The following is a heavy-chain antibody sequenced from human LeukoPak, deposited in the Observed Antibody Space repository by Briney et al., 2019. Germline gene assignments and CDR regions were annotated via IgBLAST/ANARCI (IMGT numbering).Heavy chain of an antibody. CDR1: GGSISSDDYY. V-gene: IGHV4-61*02. J-gene: IGHJ6*03. D-gene: IGHD2-2*01. Sequence: PSQTLSLTCTVSGGSISSDDYYWSWVRQPAGEGLEWIGRFYTSGSTDYSPSLKSRVTISVDTSKNQFSLELNSVTAADTAVYYCARETRQYQPVGYYYYYYMDVWGKGTTVTVSS. CDR3: ARETRQYQPVGYYYYYYMDV. CDR2: FYTSGST.